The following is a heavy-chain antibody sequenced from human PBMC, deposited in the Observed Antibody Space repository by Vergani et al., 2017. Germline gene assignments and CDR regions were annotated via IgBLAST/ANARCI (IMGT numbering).Heavy chain of an antibody. CDR3: AREGISSSFFGY. D-gene: IGHD6-6*01. J-gene: IGHJ4*02. V-gene: IGHV1-58*01. Sequence: QMQLVQSGPEVKKPGTSVKVSCKASGFTFTSSAVQWVRQARGQRLEWIGWIVVGSGNTNYAQKFQERVTITRDMSTSTAYMELSSLRSEDTAVYYCAREGISSSFFGYWGQGTLVTVSS. CDR1: GFTFTSSA. CDR2: IVVGSGNT.